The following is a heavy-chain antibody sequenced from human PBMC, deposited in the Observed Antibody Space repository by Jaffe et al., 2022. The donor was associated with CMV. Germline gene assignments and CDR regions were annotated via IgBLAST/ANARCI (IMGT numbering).Heavy chain of an antibody. Sequence: QVQLVQSGAEVKKPGASVKVSCKASGYTFTGYYMHWVRQAPGQGLEWMGWINPNSGGTNYAQKFQGRVTMTRDTSISTAYMELSRLRSDDTAVYYCARGGGRGRFYVWGSYRYNWFDPWGQGTLVTVSS. CDR3: ARGGGRGRFYVWGSYRYNWFDP. V-gene: IGHV1-2*02. CDR2: INPNSGGT. J-gene: IGHJ5*02. CDR1: GYTFTGYY. D-gene: IGHD3-16*02.